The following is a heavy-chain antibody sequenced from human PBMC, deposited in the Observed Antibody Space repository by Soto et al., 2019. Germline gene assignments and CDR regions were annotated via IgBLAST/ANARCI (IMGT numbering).Heavy chain of an antibody. V-gene: IGHV4-39*07. CDR1: GGSISGTSFY. J-gene: IGHJ6*02. CDR3: ARVGRLLWVYGMDV. CDR2: IYHTGRT. Sequence: PSETLSLTCTVSGGSISGTSFYWGWIRQPPGKGLEWIGNIYHTGRTYYNPSLKSRVTISVDTSKNQFSLKLSSVTAADTAVYYCARVGRLLWVYGMDVWGQGTTVTVSS. D-gene: IGHD2-2*01.